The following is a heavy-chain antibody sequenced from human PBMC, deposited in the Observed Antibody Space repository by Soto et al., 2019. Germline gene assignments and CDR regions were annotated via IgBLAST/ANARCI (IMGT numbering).Heavy chain of an antibody. CDR1: GFTFSSYA. V-gene: IGHV3-23*01. J-gene: IGHJ4*02. CDR3: AKAPIAVAAHYFDY. D-gene: IGHD6-19*01. Sequence: GGSRRLCCVASGFTFSSYAMSWVRHAPGKGLEWVSAISGSGGSTYYADSVKGRFTISRDNSNNTLYLQMNSLRAEDTAVYYCAKAPIAVAAHYFDYWGQGTLVTVSS. CDR2: ISGSGGST.